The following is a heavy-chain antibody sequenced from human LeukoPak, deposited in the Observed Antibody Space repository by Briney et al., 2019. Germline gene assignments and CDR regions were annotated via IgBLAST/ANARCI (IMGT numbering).Heavy chain of an antibody. Sequence: GGSLRLSCAASGFTFSSYSMNWVRQAPGKGLEWVSSISSSSSYIYYADSVKGRFTISRDNAKNSLYLQMNSLRAEDTAVYYCARGEGYIPWGYFDYWGQGTLVTVSS. CDR2: ISSSSSYI. CDR1: GFTFSSYS. D-gene: IGHD6-13*01. J-gene: IGHJ4*02. V-gene: IGHV3-21*04. CDR3: ARGEGYIPWGYFDY.